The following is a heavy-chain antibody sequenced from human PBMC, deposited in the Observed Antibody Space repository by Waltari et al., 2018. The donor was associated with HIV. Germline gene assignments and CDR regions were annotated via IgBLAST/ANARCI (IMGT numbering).Heavy chain of an antibody. CDR1: GYTFTSYN. V-gene: IGHV1-8*01. CDR3: ARVRRPSGSYYLSY. J-gene: IGHJ4*02. Sequence: QVQLVQSGAEVKKPGASVKVSRKASGYTFTSYNIYWVRQAPGQGLEWMGWMNPNTGDTAYAQKFQGRVTMTRNTSMSTAYMELSSLRSEDTAVYYCARVRRPSGSYYLSYWGQGTLVTVSS. CDR2: MNPNTGDT. D-gene: IGHD1-26*01.